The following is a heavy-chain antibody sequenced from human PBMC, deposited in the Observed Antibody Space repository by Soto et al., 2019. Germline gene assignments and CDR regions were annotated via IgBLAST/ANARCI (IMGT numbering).Heavy chain of an antibody. Sequence: QLRLQEAGPGLVKPSETLSLTCTVSGGSISSSSYYWGWIRQPPGKGPEWIGVIYYNGNTYYNPSLRSRVTMSVDTSKDQFSLKLSSATGADTAMYYCARQTGVFGHYFDYWGQGTLVTVSS. CDR3: ARQTGVFGHYFDY. J-gene: IGHJ4*02. D-gene: IGHD3-16*01. CDR2: IYYNGNT. CDR1: GGSISSSSYY. V-gene: IGHV4-39*01.